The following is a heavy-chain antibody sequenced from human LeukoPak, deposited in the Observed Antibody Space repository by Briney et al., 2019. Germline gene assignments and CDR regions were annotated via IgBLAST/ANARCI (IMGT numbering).Heavy chain of an antibody. J-gene: IGHJ4*02. CDR3: ARALWFGETFPAY. D-gene: IGHD3-10*01. CDR1: GFTFSSYA. V-gene: IGHV3-64*01. Sequence: PGGSLRLSCAASGFTFSSYAMHWVRQAPGKGLEYVSAISSNGGSTYYANSVKGRFTISRDNAKNSLYLQMNSLRAEDTAVYYCARALWFGETFPAYWGQGTLVTVSS. CDR2: ISSNGGST.